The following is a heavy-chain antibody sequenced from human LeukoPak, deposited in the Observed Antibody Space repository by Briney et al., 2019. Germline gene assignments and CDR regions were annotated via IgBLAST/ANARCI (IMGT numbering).Heavy chain of an antibody. Sequence: PSETLSLTCTVSGRSISSYYWSWIRQPPGKGLEWIGYIYYSGSTYYNPSLKSRVTISVDTSKNQFSLKLSSVTAADTAVYYCASNRVVPAAISSSDYWGQGTLVSVSS. CDR2: IYYSGST. J-gene: IGHJ4*02. D-gene: IGHD2-2*02. V-gene: IGHV4-59*08. CDR1: GRSISSYY. CDR3: ASNRVVPAAISSSDY.